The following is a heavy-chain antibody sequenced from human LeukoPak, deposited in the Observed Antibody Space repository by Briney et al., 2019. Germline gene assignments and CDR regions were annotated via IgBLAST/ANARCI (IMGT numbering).Heavy chain of an antibody. D-gene: IGHD3-10*01. V-gene: IGHV1-18*01. Sequence: ASVKVSCKASGYTFTIYDINWVRQAPGQGLEWMGWISAYNGNTNYAQKLQGRVTMTTDTSTSTAYMELRSLRSDDTAVYYCARDHYYDYYYGMDVWGQGTTVTVSS. CDR1: GYTFTIYD. CDR2: ISAYNGNT. CDR3: ARDHYYDYYYGMDV. J-gene: IGHJ6*02.